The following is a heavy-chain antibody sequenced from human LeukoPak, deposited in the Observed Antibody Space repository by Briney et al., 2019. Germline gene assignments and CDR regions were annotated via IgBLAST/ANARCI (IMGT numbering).Heavy chain of an antibody. CDR3: ARETGTAMIVVIDY. V-gene: IGHV4-30-4*08. Sequence: SETLSLTCTVSGVSISSGDYYWSWIRQPPGKGLEWIGYIYYSGSTYYNPSLKSRVTISVDTSKNQFSLKLSSVTAADTAVYYCARETGTAMIVVIDYWGQGTLVTVSS. D-gene: IGHD3-22*01. J-gene: IGHJ4*02. CDR2: IYYSGST. CDR1: GVSISSGDYY.